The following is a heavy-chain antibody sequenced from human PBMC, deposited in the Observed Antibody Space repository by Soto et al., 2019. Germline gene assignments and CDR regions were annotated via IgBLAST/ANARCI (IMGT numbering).Heavy chain of an antibody. Sequence: TLSLTCTVSGVSIRSGGFYWNWIRQLPGKGLEWIGYIDYSGSTYSIPSLNSRATISVDTSKNQFSLNVRSLTAADTAVYYCARQGSSSSAYYFDFWGQGTLVTVSS. CDR2: IDYSGST. V-gene: IGHV4-31*03. CDR3: ARQGSSSSAYYFDF. J-gene: IGHJ4*02. D-gene: IGHD6-6*01. CDR1: GVSIRSGGFY.